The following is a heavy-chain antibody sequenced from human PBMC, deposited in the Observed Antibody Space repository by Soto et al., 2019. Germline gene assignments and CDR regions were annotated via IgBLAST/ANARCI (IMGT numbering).Heavy chain of an antibody. CDR3: ARRAKLWFGELLRRDYGMDV. V-gene: IGHV4-34*01. Sequence: PSETLSLTCAVYGGSFSGYYWSWIRQPPGKGLEWIGEINHSGSTNYNPSLKSRVTISVDTSKNQFSLKLSSVTAADTAVYYCARRAKLWFGELLRRDYGMDVWGQGTTVTV. CDR2: INHSGST. CDR1: GGSFSGYY. D-gene: IGHD3-10*01. J-gene: IGHJ6*02.